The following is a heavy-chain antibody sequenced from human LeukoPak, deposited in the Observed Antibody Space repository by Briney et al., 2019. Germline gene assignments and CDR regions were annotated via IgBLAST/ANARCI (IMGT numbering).Heavy chain of an antibody. D-gene: IGHD1-1*01. CDR2: ISSSGSTI. J-gene: IGHJ4*01. V-gene: IGHV3-48*03. CDR3: ARDGRGIPGFDY. Sequence: GGSLRLSCAASGFTFSSYEMNWVRQAPGKGLEWVSYISSSGSTIYYADSVKGRFTISRDNAKNSLYLQMNSLRAEDTAVYYCARDGRGIPGFDYWGQEPWSPSPQ. CDR1: GFTFSSYE.